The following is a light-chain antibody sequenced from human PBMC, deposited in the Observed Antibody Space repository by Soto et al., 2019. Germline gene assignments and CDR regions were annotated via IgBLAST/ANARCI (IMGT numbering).Light chain of an antibody. Sequence: EIVLTQSPATLSLSPGERATLSCRASQSVSSFLAWYQQKPGQPPRLLIYDASNRATGIPGRFSGSGSGTAFTLTISSLEPEDFAAYYCQQRGNWPPTFGPGTKVDI. CDR2: DAS. CDR3: QQRGNWPPT. V-gene: IGKV3-11*01. J-gene: IGKJ3*01. CDR1: QSVSSF.